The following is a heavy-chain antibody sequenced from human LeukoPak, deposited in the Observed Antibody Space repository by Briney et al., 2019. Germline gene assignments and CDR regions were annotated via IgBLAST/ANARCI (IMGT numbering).Heavy chain of an antibody. V-gene: IGHV1-18*01. CDR3: ARSKPTSYYYYYMDV. CDR2: ISAYNGNT. CDR1: GYTFTSYG. J-gene: IGHJ6*03. Sequence: ASVKVSCKASGYTFTSYGISWVRLAPGQGLEWMGWISAYNGNTNYAQKLQGRVTMTTDTSTSTAYMELRSLRSDDTAVYYCARSKPTSYYYYYMDVWGKGTTVTVSS. D-gene: IGHD1-26*01.